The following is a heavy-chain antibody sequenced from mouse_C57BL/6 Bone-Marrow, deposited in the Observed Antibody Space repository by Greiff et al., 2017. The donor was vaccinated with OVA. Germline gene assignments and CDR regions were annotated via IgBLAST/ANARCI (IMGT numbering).Heavy chain of an antibody. Sequence: EVKLMESGGGLVQPGGSMRLSCAASGFTFSDAWMDWVRQSPEKGLEWVADIRTKANNHATYYAESVKGRFTISRDDSKSSVYLQMNSVRAEDTGIYYCTRRSWDPFAYWGQGTLVTVSA. CDR1: GFTFSDAW. J-gene: IGHJ3*01. CDR2: IRTKANNHAT. CDR3: TRRSWDPFAY. D-gene: IGHD4-1*01. V-gene: IGHV6-6*01.